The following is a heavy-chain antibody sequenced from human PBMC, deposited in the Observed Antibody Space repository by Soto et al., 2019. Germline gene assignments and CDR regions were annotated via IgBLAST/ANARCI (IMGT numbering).Heavy chain of an antibody. CDR3: ARTRNGGVADSFDS. Sequence: PGGSLRLSXAASGFTFSRHAIHWVRLTPGRGLEWVLAISRDGSYIYYTDSVKGRFTVSRDNSKNTVFVQMNRLIPDDAALYFCARTRNGGVADSFDSWGQGTRVTVSS. J-gene: IGHJ5*01. V-gene: IGHV3-30*04. D-gene: IGHD3-3*01. CDR2: ISRDGSYI. CDR1: GFTFSRHA.